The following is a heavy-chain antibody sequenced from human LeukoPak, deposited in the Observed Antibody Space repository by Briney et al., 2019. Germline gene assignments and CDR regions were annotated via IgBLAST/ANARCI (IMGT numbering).Heavy chain of an antibody. D-gene: IGHD2-2*01. Sequence: GASVKVSCKASGYTFTGYYMHWVRQAPGQGLEWMGWINPNSGGTNYAQKFQGRVTMTRHTSTSTAYMELSRLRSDDTAVYYCARMVYCSSTSCYSGPKYFDYWGQGTLVTVSS. CDR3: ARMVYCSSTSCYSGPKYFDY. V-gene: IGHV1-2*02. CDR1: GYTFTGYY. J-gene: IGHJ4*02. CDR2: INPNSGGT.